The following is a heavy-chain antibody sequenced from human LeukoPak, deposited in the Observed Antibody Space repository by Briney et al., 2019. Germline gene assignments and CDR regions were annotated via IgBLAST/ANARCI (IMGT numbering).Heavy chain of an antibody. V-gene: IGHV1-8*03. J-gene: IGHJ2*01. D-gene: IGHD5-24*01. CDR3: ARGRDGYNFGYFDL. CDR2: MTPNSGYT. CDR1: GYTFTSYD. Sequence: ASVKVSCKASGYTFTSYDINWVRQATGQGLEWMGWMTPNSGYTGYAQKFQGRVTITRNTPITTAYMELSSVRFEDTAVYYCARGRDGYNFGYFDLWGRGTLVTVSS.